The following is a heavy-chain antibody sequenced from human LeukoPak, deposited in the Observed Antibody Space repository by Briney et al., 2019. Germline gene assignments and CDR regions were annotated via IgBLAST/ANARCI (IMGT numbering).Heavy chain of an antibody. Sequence: GGSLRLSCAVSGFTFSTYLMSWVRQAPGKGLEWVANIKQDGSLKHYVDSVKGRFTISRDNAENSLYLHMNSLRAEDTGVYYCATSSDAPANMWGQGNLVTVSS. CDR2: IKQDGSLK. CDR3: ATSSDAPANM. CDR1: GFTFSTYL. V-gene: IGHV3-7*01. D-gene: IGHD2-2*01. J-gene: IGHJ4*02.